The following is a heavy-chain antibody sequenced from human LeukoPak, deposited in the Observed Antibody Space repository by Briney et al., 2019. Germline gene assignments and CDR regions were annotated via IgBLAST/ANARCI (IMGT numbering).Heavy chain of an antibody. CDR1: GGSIANSYY. J-gene: IGHJ3*02. CDR3: ASPIVGATEGYRAFDI. D-gene: IGHD1-26*01. V-gene: IGHV4-39*07. CDR2: VYFSGNT. Sequence: SETLSLTCTVSGGSIANSYYWGWIRQPPGKGLEWIGTVYFSGNTYYSPSLKNRILISIDTSKNQFFLKLSSVTAADTAVYYCASPIVGATEGYRAFDIWGQGTMVTVSS.